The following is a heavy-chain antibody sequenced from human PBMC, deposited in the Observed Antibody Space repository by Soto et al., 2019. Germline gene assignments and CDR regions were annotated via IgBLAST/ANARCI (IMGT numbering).Heavy chain of an antibody. CDR1: GFTFSSYA. J-gene: IGHJ6*02. CDR3: AKYIVVVPAAMSFGYYYYGMDG. D-gene: IGHD2-2*01. CDR2: ISGSGGST. Sequence: GGSLRLSCAASGFTFSSYAMSWVRQAPGKGLEWVSAISGSGGSTYYADSVKGRFTISRDNSKNTLYLQMNSLRAEDTAVYYCAKYIVVVPAAMSFGYYYYGMDGWGQGTTVNVSS. V-gene: IGHV3-23*01.